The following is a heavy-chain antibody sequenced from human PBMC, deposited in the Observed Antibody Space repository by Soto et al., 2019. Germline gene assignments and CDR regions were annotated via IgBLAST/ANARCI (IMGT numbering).Heavy chain of an antibody. D-gene: IGHD2-2*01. CDR2: ISSSSSTI. CDR3: ARESAALDRVDP. CDR1: GFTFSSYS. V-gene: IGHV3-48*02. Sequence: EVQLVESGGGLVQPGGSLRLSCAASGFTFSSYSMNWVRQAPGKGLEWVSYISSSSSTIYYADSVKGRFTISRDNAKNSPYRQMNSLRDAATAGDDGARESAALDRVDPWGQGPLVTVSP. J-gene: IGHJ5*02.